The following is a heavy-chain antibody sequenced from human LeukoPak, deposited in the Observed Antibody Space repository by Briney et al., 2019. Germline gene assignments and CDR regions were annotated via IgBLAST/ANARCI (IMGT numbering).Heavy chain of an antibody. CDR1: GYSFTRFG. D-gene: IGHD5-18*01. CDR3: ARDSAPGDTYGLLGIDS. Sequence: ASVKVSCKASGYSFTRFGISWVRQVPGQGLEWMGWINTDKDNTRYAERFKNRLTMTIDTSTTTTYMELKSLTSDDTAVYYCARDSAPGDTYGLLGIDSWGQGTLVTVSS. J-gene: IGHJ4*02. CDR2: INTDKDNT. V-gene: IGHV1-18*01.